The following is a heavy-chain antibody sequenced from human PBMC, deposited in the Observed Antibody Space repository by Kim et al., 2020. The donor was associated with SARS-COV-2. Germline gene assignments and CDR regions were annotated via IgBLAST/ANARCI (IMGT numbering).Heavy chain of an antibody. D-gene: IGHD3-10*01. J-gene: IGHJ6*02. CDR1: GYTFTSYG. CDR2: ISAYNGNT. V-gene: IGHV1-18*04. CDR3: ARDTEYYYGSGRDYYGMDV. Sequence: ASVKVSCKASGYTFTSYGISWVRQAPGQGLEWMGWISAYNGNTNYAQNLQGRVTMTTDTSTSTAYMELRSLRSDDTAVYYCARDTEYYYGSGRDYYGMDVWGQGTTVTVSS.